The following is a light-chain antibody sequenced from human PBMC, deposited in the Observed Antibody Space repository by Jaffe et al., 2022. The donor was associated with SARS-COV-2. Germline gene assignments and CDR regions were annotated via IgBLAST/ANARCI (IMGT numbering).Light chain of an antibody. CDR2: GET. Sequence: SSELTQDPAVSVALGQTVRITCQGDSLRSYYATWYQQKPGQAPLLVLHGETNRPSGIPDRFSGSSSGNTASLTIAGAQAEDEADYYCNSRDSSGNHWVFGGGTKLTVL. CDR3: NSRDSSGNHWV. CDR1: SLRSYY. V-gene: IGLV3-19*01. J-gene: IGLJ3*02.